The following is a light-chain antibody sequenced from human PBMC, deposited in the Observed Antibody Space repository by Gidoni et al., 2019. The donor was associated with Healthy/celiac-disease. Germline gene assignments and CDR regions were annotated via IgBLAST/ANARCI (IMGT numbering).Light chain of an antibody. CDR1: QSVSSY. Sequence: ETVLPQSPATLSLSPGERATLSCRASQSVSSYLAWYQQKPGQAPRLLIYDASNRATGIPARFSGSGSGTDFTLTISSLEPEDFAVYYCQQRSNWLITFGQGTRLEIK. J-gene: IGKJ5*01. CDR3: QQRSNWLIT. CDR2: DAS. V-gene: IGKV3-11*01.